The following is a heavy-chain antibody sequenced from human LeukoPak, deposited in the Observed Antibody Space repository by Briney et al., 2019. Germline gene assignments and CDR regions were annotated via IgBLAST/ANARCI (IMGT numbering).Heavy chain of an antibody. CDR3: ARDRHRISYGDYALWSAFDI. Sequence: PGGSLRLSCAASGFTFSSYAMHWVRQAPGKGLEWVAVISYDGSNKYYADSVKGRFTISRDNSKNTLYLQMNSLRAEDTAVYYCARDRHRISYGDYALWSAFDIWGQGTMVTVSS. CDR2: ISYDGSNK. J-gene: IGHJ3*02. D-gene: IGHD4-17*01. V-gene: IGHV3-30-3*01. CDR1: GFTFSSYA.